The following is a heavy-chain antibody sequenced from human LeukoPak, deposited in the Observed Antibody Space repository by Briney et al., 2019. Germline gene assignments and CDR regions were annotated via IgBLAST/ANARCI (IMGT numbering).Heavy chain of an antibody. CDR1: GGSISSSSYY. V-gene: IGHV4-39*02. J-gene: IGHJ6*02. D-gene: IGHD3-22*01. CDR2: IYYSGST. CDR3: ARDDYYDSSGYVDYYYGMDV. Sequence: PSETLSLTCTVSGGSISSSSYYWGWIRQPPGKGLEWIGSIYYSGSTYYNPSLKSRVTISVDTSKNQFSLKLSSVTAADTAVYYCARDDYYDSSGYVDYYYGMDVWGQGTTVTVSS.